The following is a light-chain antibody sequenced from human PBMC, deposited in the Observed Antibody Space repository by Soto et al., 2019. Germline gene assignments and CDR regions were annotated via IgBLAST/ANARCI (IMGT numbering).Light chain of an antibody. CDR2: SYN. V-gene: IGLV1-44*01. CDR1: SSNIGSNT. J-gene: IGLJ2*01. Sequence: QPVLTQPPSASGTPGQRVTISCSGSSSNIGSNTVNWYQQLPGTAPKLLIYSYNQRPSGVPDRFSGSKSGTSASLAISGLQSEDEADYYCEAWDDSLNDLLFGGGTKLTVL. CDR3: EAWDDSLNDLL.